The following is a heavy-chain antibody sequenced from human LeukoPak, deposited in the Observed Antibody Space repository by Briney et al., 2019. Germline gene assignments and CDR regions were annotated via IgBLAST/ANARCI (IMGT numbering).Heavy chain of an antibody. CDR1: GGSFSGYY. D-gene: IGHD3-9*01. CDR2: IYYSGST. V-gene: IGHV4-59*01. J-gene: IGHJ4*02. Sequence: SETLSLTCAVYGGSFSGYYWSWIRQPPGKGLEWIGYIYYSGSTNYNPSLKSRVTISVDTSKNQFSLKLSSVTAADTAVYYCARGNFDWFYDYWGQGTLVTVSS. CDR3: ARGNFDWFYDY.